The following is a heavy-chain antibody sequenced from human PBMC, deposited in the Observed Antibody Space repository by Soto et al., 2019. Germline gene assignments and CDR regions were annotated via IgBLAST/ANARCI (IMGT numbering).Heavy chain of an antibody. D-gene: IGHD2-2*01. J-gene: IGHJ5*02. V-gene: IGHV3-33*01. CDR1: GFTFSSYG. Sequence: GGSLRLSCAASGFTFSSYGMHWVRQAPGKGLEWVAVIWYDGSNTYYADSVKGRFTISRDNSKNTLYLQMNSLRAEDTAVYYCARDTRGTTPRIVNWFDPWGQGTLVTVSS. CDR3: ARDTRGTTPRIVNWFDP. CDR2: IWYDGSNT.